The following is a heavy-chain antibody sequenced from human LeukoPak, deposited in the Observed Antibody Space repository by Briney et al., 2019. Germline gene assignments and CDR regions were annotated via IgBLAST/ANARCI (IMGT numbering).Heavy chain of an antibody. CDR3: ARRRANTCNFCFVY. J-gene: IGHJ4*02. V-gene: IGHV3-66*02. CDR2: IYDRGDT. D-gene: IGHD1-1*01. Sequence: GGSLRLSCAVSGFTVTSNFMSWVRQAPGRGLEWVSVIYDRGDTYYADSVKGRFTVSRDTSKNTLYLQLNNLGAEDTAVYYCARRRANTCNFCFVYWGQGTLVTVSS. CDR1: GFTVTSNF.